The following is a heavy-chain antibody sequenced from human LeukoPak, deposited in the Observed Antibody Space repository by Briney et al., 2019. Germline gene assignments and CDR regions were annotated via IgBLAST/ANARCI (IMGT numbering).Heavy chain of an antibody. CDR2: INPNSGGT. CDR1: GYTFTGYY. J-gene: IGHJ6*02. D-gene: IGHD6-13*01. V-gene: IGHV1-2*02. CDR3: VRPQLVFDYYYGMDV. Sequence: ASVKVSCKASGYTFTGYYMHWVRQAPGQGLEWMGWINPNSGGTNYAQKFQGRVTMTRDTSISTAYMELSRLRSDDTAVYYCVRPQLVFDYYYGMDVWGQGTTVTVSS.